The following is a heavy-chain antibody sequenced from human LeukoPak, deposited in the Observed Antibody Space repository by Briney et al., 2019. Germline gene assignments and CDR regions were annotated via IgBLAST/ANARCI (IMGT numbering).Heavy chain of an antibody. V-gene: IGHV3-66*01. Sequence: GSLRLSCTASGFAVSSNYINWVRPAPGKGLEWVSVIHTGGNTYYADSVKGRFTISRDNSKNTVYLQMNSLRAEDTALYYCARERDGYCGGDCYYYYGMDVWGQGTTVTVSS. CDR3: ARERDGYCGGDCYYYYGMDV. J-gene: IGHJ6*02. CDR2: IHTGGNT. CDR1: GFAVSSNY. D-gene: IGHD2-21*02.